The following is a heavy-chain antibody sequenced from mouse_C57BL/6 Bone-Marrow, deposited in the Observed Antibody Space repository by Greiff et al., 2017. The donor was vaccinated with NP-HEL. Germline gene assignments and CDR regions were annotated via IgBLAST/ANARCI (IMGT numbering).Heavy chain of an antibody. Sequence: VKLQQSGPGLVQPSQSLSITCTVSGFSLTSYGVHWVRQSPGKGLEWLGVIWRGGSTDYNAAFMSRLSITKDNSKSQVFFKMNSLQADDTAIYYCAKRGLLRNYAMDYWGQGTSVTVSS. CDR3: AKRGLLRNYAMDY. CDR2: IWRGGST. V-gene: IGHV2-5*01. D-gene: IGHD2-3*01. J-gene: IGHJ4*01. CDR1: GFSLTSYG.